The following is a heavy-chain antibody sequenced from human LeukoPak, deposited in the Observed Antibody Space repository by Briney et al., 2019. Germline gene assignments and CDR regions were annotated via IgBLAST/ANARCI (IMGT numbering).Heavy chain of an antibody. V-gene: IGHV1-18*01. D-gene: IGHD3-22*01. J-gene: IGHJ4*02. Sequence: ASVKVSCKASGYTFTSYGISWVRQAPGQGLEWMGWISAYSGNTNYAQKLQGRVTMTTDTSTSTAYMELRSLRSDDTAVYYCARDGSYYDSSGYYYERQYYFDYWGQGTLVTVSS. CDR1: GYTFTSYG. CDR2: ISAYSGNT. CDR3: ARDGSYYDSSGYYYERQYYFDY.